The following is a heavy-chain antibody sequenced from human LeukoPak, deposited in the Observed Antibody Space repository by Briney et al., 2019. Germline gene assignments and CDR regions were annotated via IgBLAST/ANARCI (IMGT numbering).Heavy chain of an antibody. D-gene: IGHD3-16*01. Sequence: PSETLSLTCTVSGGSISSSSYYWGWIRQPPGKGLEWIGSIYYSGSTYYNPSLKSRVTILVDTSKNQFSLKLSSVTAADTAVYYCARDRALGEHGQAFDYWGQGTLVTVSS. V-gene: IGHV4-39*07. CDR2: IYYSGST. CDR3: ARDRALGEHGQAFDY. CDR1: GGSISSSSYY. J-gene: IGHJ4*02.